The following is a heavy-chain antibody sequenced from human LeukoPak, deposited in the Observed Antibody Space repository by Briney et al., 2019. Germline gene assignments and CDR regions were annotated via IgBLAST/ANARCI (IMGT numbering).Heavy chain of an antibody. J-gene: IGHJ6*02. Sequence: GASVKVSCKASGYTFTGYYMHWVRQAPGQGLEWMGWINPNSGGTNYAQKFQGRVTMTRGTSISTAYMELSRLRSDDTAVYYCARERVVVPAAPREPYYYYGMDVWGQGTTVTVSS. CDR2: INPNSGGT. CDR1: GYTFTGYY. CDR3: ARERVVVPAAPREPYYYYGMDV. V-gene: IGHV1-2*02. D-gene: IGHD2-2*01.